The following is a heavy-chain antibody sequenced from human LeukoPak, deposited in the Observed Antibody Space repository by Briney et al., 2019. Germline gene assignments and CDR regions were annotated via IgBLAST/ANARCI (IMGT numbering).Heavy chain of an antibody. CDR3: ARDHEVVPAAIDYYYYGMDV. CDR1: GFTFSSYA. J-gene: IGHJ6*02. D-gene: IGHD2-2*01. V-gene: IGHV3-30-3*01. Sequence: GGSLRLSCAASGFTFSSYAMHWVRQAPGKGLEWVAVISYDGSNKYYADSVKGRFTISRNNSKNTLYLQMNSLRAEDTAVYYCARDHEVVPAAIDYYYYGMDVWGQGTTVTVSS. CDR2: ISYDGSNK.